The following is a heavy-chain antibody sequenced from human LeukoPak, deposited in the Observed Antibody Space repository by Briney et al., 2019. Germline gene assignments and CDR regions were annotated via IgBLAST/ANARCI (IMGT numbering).Heavy chain of an antibody. Sequence: SETLSLTCTVSGYSISSGYYWGWIRQPPGKGLEWIGSTYYSGSTYYNPSLKSRVTISVDTSKNQFSLKLSSVTAADTAVYYCARNVGSFDPWGQGTLVTVSS. CDR1: GYSISSGYY. CDR2: TYYSGST. J-gene: IGHJ5*02. V-gene: IGHV4-38-2*02. CDR3: ARNVGSFDP. D-gene: IGHD1-26*01.